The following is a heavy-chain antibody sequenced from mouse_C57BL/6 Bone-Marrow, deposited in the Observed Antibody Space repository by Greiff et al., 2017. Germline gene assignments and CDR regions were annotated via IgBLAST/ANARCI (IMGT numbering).Heavy chain of an antibody. J-gene: IGHJ2*01. V-gene: IGHV1-19*01. CDR3: ASITTVVAPYFDY. CDR1: GYTFTDYY. D-gene: IGHD1-1*01. Sequence: DVKLVESGPVLVKPGASVKMSCKASGYTFTDYYMNWVKQSHGKSLEWIGVINPYNGGTSYNQKFKGKATLTVDKSSSTAYMELNSLTSEDSAVYYCASITTVVAPYFDYWGQGTTLTVSS. CDR2: INPYNGGT.